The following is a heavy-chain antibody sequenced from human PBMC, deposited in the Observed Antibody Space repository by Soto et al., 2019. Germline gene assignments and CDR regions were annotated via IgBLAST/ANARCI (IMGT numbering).Heavy chain of an antibody. CDR1: GVSISSSSYY. Sequence: SETLSLTCTVSGVSISSSSYYWGWIRQPPGKGLEWTGSIYYSGSTYYNPSLKSRVTISVDTSKNQFSLKLSSVTVADTAVYYCARHKYQSSGRSAFWGQGTLVTVSS. V-gene: IGHV4-39*01. J-gene: IGHJ4*02. CDR2: IYYSGST. CDR3: ARHKYQSSGRSAF. D-gene: IGHD3-22*01.